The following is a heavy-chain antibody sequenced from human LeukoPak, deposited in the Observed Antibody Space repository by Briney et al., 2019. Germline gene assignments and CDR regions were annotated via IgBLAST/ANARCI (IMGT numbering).Heavy chain of an antibody. D-gene: IGHD2-15*01. CDR2: ISGDGRST. CDR3: ASSGCGGTCYSGVLN. CDR1: GITFSSYT. J-gene: IGHJ4*02. V-gene: IGHV3-23*01. Sequence: PGGSLRLSCAASGITFSSYTMTWARQAPGKGLEWVSAISGDGRSTYYADSVKGRFTISRDNSKNTLYLQMNSLRAEDTALYYCASSGCGGTCYSGVLNWGQGTLVTVSS.